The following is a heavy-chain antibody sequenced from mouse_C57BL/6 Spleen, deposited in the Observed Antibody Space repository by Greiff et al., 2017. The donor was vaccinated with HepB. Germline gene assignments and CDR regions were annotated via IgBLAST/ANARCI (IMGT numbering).Heavy chain of an antibody. CDR3: ASYSNHWYFDV. D-gene: IGHD2-5*01. J-gene: IGHJ1*03. CDR2: ISNGGGST. CDR1: GFTFSDYY. V-gene: IGHV5-12*01. Sequence: DVHLVESGGGLVQPGGSLKLSCAASGFTFSDYYMYWVRQTPEKRLEWVAYISNGGGSTYYPDTVKGRFTISRDNAKNTLYLQMSRLKSEDTAMYYCASYSNHWYFDVWGTGTTVTVSS.